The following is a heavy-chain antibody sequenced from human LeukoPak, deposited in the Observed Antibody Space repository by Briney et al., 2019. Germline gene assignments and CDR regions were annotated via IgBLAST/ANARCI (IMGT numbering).Heavy chain of an antibody. J-gene: IGHJ4*02. CDR2: IYYSGST. D-gene: IGHD5-24*01. V-gene: IGHV4-39*01. Sequence: SETLSLTCTVFGGSISSSSYYWGWIRQPPGKGLEWIGTIYYSGSTYYNPSLKSRVTISVDTSKNQFSLKLSSVTAADTAVYYCARHSNIRDGYNPVTDYFDYWGQGTLVTVSS. CDR1: GGSISSSSYY. CDR3: ARHSNIRDGYNPVTDYFDY.